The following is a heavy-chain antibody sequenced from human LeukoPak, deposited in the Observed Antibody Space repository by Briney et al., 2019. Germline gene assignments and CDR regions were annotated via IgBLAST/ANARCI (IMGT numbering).Heavy chain of an antibody. Sequence: GESLKISCQGSGYSFTSYWIGWVRQMPGKGLEWMGIIYPGDSYTRYSPSFQGQVTISADKSISPAYLQWSSLKASDTAMYYCARLEARGMATNLDYWGQGTLVTVSS. D-gene: IGHD5-24*01. J-gene: IGHJ4*02. V-gene: IGHV5-51*01. CDR2: IYPGDSYT. CDR1: GYSFTSYW. CDR3: ARLEARGMATNLDY.